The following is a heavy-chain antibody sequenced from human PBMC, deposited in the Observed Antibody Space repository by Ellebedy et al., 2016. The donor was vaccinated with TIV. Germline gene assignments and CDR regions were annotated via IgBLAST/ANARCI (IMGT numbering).Heavy chain of an antibody. J-gene: IGHJ4*02. V-gene: IGHV3-23*01. D-gene: IGHD1-26*01. CDR3: ARDEAEVGATFFGY. CDR1: GFTFSSYA. Sequence: PGGSLRLSCAASGFTFSSYAMTWVRQAPGKGLEWVSAISGSGGSTYYAGSVKGRFTISRDNAKNSLYLQMNSMRDEDTAVYYCARDEAEVGATFFGYWGQGTLVTVSS. CDR2: ISGSGGST.